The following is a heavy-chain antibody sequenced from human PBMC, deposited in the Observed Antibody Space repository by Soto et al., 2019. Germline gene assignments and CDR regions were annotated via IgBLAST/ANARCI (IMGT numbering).Heavy chain of an antibody. D-gene: IGHD3-22*01. CDR1: GYRFTSYW. V-gene: IGHV5-51*01. J-gene: IGHJ5*01. CDR2: IFPSDSDP. Sequence: GESLKISCRTSGYRFTSYWIAWVRQMPGKGLEWMGIIFPSDSDPRYNPSFQGEVTISADRSTSTVFLQWASLKASDTAVYFCARKDKSGYFNWFDSWGQGTRVTVSS. CDR3: ARKDKSGYFNWFDS.